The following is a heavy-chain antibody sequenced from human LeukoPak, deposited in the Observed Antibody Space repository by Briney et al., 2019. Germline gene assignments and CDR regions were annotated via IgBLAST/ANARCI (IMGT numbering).Heavy chain of an antibody. D-gene: IGHD1-7*01. V-gene: IGHV3-30*19. Sequence: GRSLRLSCAASGFTFSSYGMHWVRQAPGKGLEWVAVIWYDGSNKYYADSVKGRFTISRDNSKNTLYLQMNSLRAEDTAVYYCAIPYNWNYGGYYFDYWGQGTLVTVSS. CDR3: AIPYNWNYGGYYFDY. CDR1: GFTFSSYG. J-gene: IGHJ4*02. CDR2: IWYDGSNK.